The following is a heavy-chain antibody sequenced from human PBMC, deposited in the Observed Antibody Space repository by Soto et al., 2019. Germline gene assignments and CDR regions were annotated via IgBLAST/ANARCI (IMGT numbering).Heavy chain of an antibody. CDR2: ISSSSSYT. Sequence: PGGSLRLSCAASGFTFSDYYMSWIRQAPGKGLEWVSYISSSSSYTNYADSVKGRFTISRDNAKNSLYLQMNSLRAEDTAVYYCARYCSSTSCYMNYYYGMDVWGQGTTVTVSS. CDR1: GFTFSDYY. V-gene: IGHV3-11*06. CDR3: ARYCSSTSCYMNYYYGMDV. D-gene: IGHD2-2*02. J-gene: IGHJ6*02.